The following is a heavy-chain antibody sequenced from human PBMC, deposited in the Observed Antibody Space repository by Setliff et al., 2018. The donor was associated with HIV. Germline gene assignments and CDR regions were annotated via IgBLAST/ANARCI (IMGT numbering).Heavy chain of an antibody. CDR1: GGSISGGGYY. V-gene: IGHV4-31*03. CDR3: ARDPYCSGDGCFRYYQH. D-gene: IGHD2-15*01. Sequence: SETLSLTCTVSGGSISGGGYYWTWIRQYPGRGLEWIGYIYYSGTAYYKPSLRSRVTISVDTSKNQFSLKLSSVTAADTAVYFCARDPYCSGDGCFRYYQHWGRGTLVTVSS. CDR2: IYYSGTA. J-gene: IGHJ1*01.